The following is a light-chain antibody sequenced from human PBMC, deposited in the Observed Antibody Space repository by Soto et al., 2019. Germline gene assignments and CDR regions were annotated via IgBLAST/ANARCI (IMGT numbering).Light chain of an antibody. CDR2: GAS. V-gene: IGKV3-20*01. Sequence: EIVMTQSPATLSVSPGERATLSCRASQSLTNNYLAWYQHKPGQAPRLLIHGASSRAAGIPDRFSGSGSGTDFTLTITRLEPEDVAVYYCQQYGTSPPDTFGQGTRLEI. CDR3: QQYGTSPPDT. J-gene: IGKJ5*01. CDR1: QSLTNNY.